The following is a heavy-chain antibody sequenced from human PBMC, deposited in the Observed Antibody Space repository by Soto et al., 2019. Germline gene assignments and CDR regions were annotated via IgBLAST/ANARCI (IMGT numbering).Heavy chain of an antibody. J-gene: IGHJ6*02. D-gene: IGHD6-19*01. CDR2: ISAYNGNT. CDR1: GYTFTSYG. CDR3: AREQWLADYYYYGMDV. V-gene: IGHV1-18*04. Sequence: ASVKVSCKASGYTFTSYGISWVRQAPGQGLEWMGWISAYNGNTNYAQKLQGRVTMTTDTSTSTAYMELRSLRSDDTAVYYCAREQWLADYYYYGMDVWGQGTTVTVSS.